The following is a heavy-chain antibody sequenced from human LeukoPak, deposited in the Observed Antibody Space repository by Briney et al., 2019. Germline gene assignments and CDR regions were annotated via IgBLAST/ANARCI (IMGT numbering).Heavy chain of an antibody. J-gene: IGHJ4*02. Sequence: PGGSLRLSCAASGFTFSSYAVHWVRQAPGKGLEWVAVISYDGSNKYYADSVKGRFTISRDNSKNTLYLQMNSLRAEDTAVYYCAKSGDYIVVVPAASFDYWGQGTLVTVSS. CDR2: ISYDGSNK. CDR3: AKSGDYIVVVPAASFDY. CDR1: GFTFSSYA. D-gene: IGHD2-2*01. V-gene: IGHV3-30-3*02.